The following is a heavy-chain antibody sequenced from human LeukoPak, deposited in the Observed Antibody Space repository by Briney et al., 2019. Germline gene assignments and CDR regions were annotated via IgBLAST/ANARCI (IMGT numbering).Heavy chain of an antibody. V-gene: IGHV3-21*01. CDR2: IISSSSYI. CDR1: GFTFSGHG. Sequence: GGSLRLSCEPSGFTFSGHGMSGVRLAPGKGLEWVSSIISSSSYIYYADSVKGRFTISRDNAKNSLYLQMNSLRAEDTAVYYCAKIGVIGKWYFDLWGRGALVTVS. CDR3: AKIGVIGKWYFDL. J-gene: IGHJ2*01. D-gene: IGHD1-20*01.